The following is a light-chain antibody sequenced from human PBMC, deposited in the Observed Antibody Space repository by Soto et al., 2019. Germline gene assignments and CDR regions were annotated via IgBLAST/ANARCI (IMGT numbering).Light chain of an antibody. V-gene: IGKV3-20*01. CDR2: GAS. J-gene: IGKJ4*01. CDR1: QSVRSIH. CDR3: QQYSSSPLT. Sequence: EIVLTQSPGTLSLSPGERATLSCRASQSVRSIHLAWYQQKPGQAPRLLIYGASSRATGIPDRFSGSGSGTDFTLTISRLEPEDFAVYHCQQYSSSPLTFGGGTKVDIK.